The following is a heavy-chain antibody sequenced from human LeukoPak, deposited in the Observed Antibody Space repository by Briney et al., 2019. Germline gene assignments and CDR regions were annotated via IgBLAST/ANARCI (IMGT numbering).Heavy chain of an antibody. V-gene: IGHV5-51*01. J-gene: IGHJ5*02. CDR2: MYPCDSDT. CDR3: ATHDGENYYESSGYYPNWFDA. Sequence: GESLKISCKGSGYSFTSYWIGWVRQMPGKGLEWMGFMYPCDSDTRYSPSLQGQVTISADKSNSNAYLQWSSLKASDTAIYYCATHDGENYYESSGYYPNWFDAWGEGSLVTVSS. D-gene: IGHD3-22*01. CDR1: GYSFTSYW.